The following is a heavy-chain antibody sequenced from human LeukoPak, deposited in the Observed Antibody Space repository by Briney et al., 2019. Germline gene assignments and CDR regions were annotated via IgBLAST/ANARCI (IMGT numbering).Heavy chain of an antibody. V-gene: IGHV3-23*01. Sequence: GGSLRLSCAASGFTFSSYAMSWVRQAPGKGLEWVSAISGSGGSTYYADSVKGRFTISRDNSKNTLSLQMNSLRAEDTAVYYCAKRDEMRITMIVVVSFDYWGQGTLVTVSS. CDR3: AKRDEMRITMIVVVSFDY. J-gene: IGHJ4*02. D-gene: IGHD3-22*01. CDR2: ISGSGGST. CDR1: GFTFSSYA.